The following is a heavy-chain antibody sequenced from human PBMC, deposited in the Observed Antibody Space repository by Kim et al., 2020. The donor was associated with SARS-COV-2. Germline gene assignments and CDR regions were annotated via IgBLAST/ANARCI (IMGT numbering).Heavy chain of an antibody. Sequence: SETLSLTCAVYGGSFSGYHWSWIRQPPGKGLEWIGAIDHGGSINYNPSLKSRVTISIDTSKNQFSLKLTSVTAADPGFYFCARGRAGVVPSPILGIGPHYDYFIMDVWGHGTTVTVSS. J-gene: IGHJ6*02. CDR1: GGSFSGYH. CDR3: ARGRAGVVPSPILGIGPHYDYFIMDV. CDR2: IDHGGSI. V-gene: IGHV4-34*01. D-gene: IGHD2-2*02.